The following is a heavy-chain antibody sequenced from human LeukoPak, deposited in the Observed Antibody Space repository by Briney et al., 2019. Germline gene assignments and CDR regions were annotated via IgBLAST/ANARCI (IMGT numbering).Heavy chain of an antibody. CDR3: AKDQKSIAATGYDY. CDR2: ISGSGGST. Sequence: GGSLRLSCAASGFTFANYAMSWVRQGPGKGLEWVSTISGSGGSTYYADSVKGRFNISRDNSKNTLFLPMNSLRADDTAVYFCAKDQKSIAATGYDYWGQGTLVTVSS. J-gene: IGHJ4*02. V-gene: IGHV3-23*01. D-gene: IGHD6-13*01. CDR1: GFTFANYA.